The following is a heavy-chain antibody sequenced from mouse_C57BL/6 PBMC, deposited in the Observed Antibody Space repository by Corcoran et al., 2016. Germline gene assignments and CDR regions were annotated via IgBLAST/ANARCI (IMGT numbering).Heavy chain of an antibody. CDR2: IDPSDSYT. CDR1: GYTFTSYW. Sequence: QVQLQQPGAELVKPGASVKLSCKASGYTFTSYWMQWVKQRPGQGLEWMGEIDPSDSYTNYNQKFKGKATLTVNTSSSTAYMQLSSLTSEDSAVYYGARLLRSYYFDYWGQGTTLTVSS. D-gene: IGHD1-1*01. V-gene: IGHV1-50*01. CDR3: ARLLRSYYFDY. J-gene: IGHJ2*01.